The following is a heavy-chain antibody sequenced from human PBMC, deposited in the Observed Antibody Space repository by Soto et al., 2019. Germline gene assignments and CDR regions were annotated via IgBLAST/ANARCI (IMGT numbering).Heavy chain of an antibody. CDR2: VIPNLGVT. V-gene: IGHV1-69*04. J-gene: IGHJ4*02. CDR3: ARDKGYCSDTSCTDFDY. Sequence: ASVKVSCKASGGTLSSYTFSWVRQAPGQGLEWMGRVIPNLGVTNYAKKFQGRFTIVVDTSTSTAYMELSSLRYEDTAVYYCARDKGYCSDTSCTDFDYWGQGTLVTVSS. CDR1: GGTLSSYT. D-gene: IGHD2-15*01.